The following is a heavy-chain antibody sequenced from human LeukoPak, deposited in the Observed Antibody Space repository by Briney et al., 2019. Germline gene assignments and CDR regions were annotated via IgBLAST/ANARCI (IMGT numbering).Heavy chain of an antibody. J-gene: IGHJ4*02. CDR2: IYYTGST. Sequence: SETLSLTCTVSGGSLRTYYWSLIRQPTGKGLEWIGYIYYTGSTNYNPSLKSRATISVDASNNQFSLKLSSATAADTAVYYCARHPSAVAGKTFDCWGQGTLVTVSS. CDR1: GGSLRTYY. V-gene: IGHV4-59*08. CDR3: ARHPSAVAGKTFDC. D-gene: IGHD6-19*01.